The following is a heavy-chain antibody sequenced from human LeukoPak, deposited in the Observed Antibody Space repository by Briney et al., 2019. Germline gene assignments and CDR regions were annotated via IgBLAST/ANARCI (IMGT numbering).Heavy chain of an antibody. J-gene: IGHJ5*02. V-gene: IGHV4-31*03. CDR3: ARLYYDILTGPRGGFDP. D-gene: IGHD3-9*01. CDR2: IYYSGST. CDR1: GGSNSSGGYY. Sequence: SETLSLTCTVSGGSNSSGGYYWSWIRQHPGKGLEWIGYIYYSGSTYYNPSLKSRVTISVDTSKNQFSLKLSSVTAADTAVYYCARLYYDILTGPRGGFDPWGQGTLVTVSS.